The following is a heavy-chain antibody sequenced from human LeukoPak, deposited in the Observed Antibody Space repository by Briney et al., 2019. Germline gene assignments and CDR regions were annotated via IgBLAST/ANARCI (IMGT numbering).Heavy chain of an antibody. CDR3: ATGSGLWSPDW. CDR1: GFTFSSYA. J-gene: IGHJ4*02. CDR2: ISYDGSNK. V-gene: IGHV3-30*04. D-gene: IGHD5-18*01. Sequence: PGGSLRLSCAASGFTFSSYAMHWVRQAPGEGLEWVAVISYDGSNKYYADSVKGRFTISRDNAKNRLYVQMNSLRVEATAVYYCATGSGLWSPDWWGQGTLVTVSS.